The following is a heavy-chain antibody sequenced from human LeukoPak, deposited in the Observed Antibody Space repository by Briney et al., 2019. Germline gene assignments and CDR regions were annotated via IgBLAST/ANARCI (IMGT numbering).Heavy chain of an antibody. CDR1: GFTFSSYW. CDR2: IYSGGNT. CDR3: ARLLGSNWFDP. J-gene: IGHJ5*02. Sequence: GGSLRLSCAASGFTFSSYWMSWVRQAPGKGLEWVSLIYSGGNTYYAASVKGRFTISRDNSKNTLYLQMNSLRAEDTAVYYCARLLGSNWFDPWGQGALVTVSS. D-gene: IGHD2/OR15-2a*01. V-gene: IGHV3-53*01.